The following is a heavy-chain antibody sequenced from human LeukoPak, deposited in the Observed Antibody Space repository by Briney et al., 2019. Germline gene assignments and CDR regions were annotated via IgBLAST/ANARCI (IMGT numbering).Heavy chain of an antibody. CDR1: GYTFTSYG. CDR2: ISAHDGNT. Sequence: GASVKVSCKASGYTFTSYGISWVGQAPGQGLEWMGWISAHDGNTNYAQKLQGRVTMTTDTSTSTAYMELRSLRSDDTAVYYCARDGKFIPYDMDVWGQGTTVTVSS. D-gene: IGHD1-14*01. V-gene: IGHV1-18*01. J-gene: IGHJ6*02. CDR3: ARDGKFIPYDMDV.